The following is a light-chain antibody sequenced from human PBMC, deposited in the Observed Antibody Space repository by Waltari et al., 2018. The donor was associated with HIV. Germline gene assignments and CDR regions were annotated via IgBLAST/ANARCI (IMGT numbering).Light chain of an antibody. V-gene: IGLV1-51*01. CDR3: GTWDSSLSAWV. Sequence: QSVLTQPPSVSAAPGQKVTISCSGSSSNIGNNFVSWFQQLPGTAPKLLIYDKTRGPSGIPDRVSGSKSGTSATLGITGLQSGDEADYYCGTWDSSLSAWVFGGGTKLTVL. CDR2: DKT. CDR1: SSNIGNNF. J-gene: IGLJ2*01.